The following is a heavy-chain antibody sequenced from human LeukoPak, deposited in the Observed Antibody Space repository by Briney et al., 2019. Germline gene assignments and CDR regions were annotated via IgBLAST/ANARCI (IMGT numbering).Heavy chain of an antibody. V-gene: IGHV1-2*02. J-gene: IGHJ3*02. CDR1: GYTFTGYY. D-gene: IGHD2-2*01. Sequence: ASVKVSCKASGYTFTGYYMHWVRQALGKGLGWWGWFNPNSGGTNYAQKFQGRVTMTRDTSISTAYMELSRLRSDDTAVYYCARPSGYCSSTSCYGDAFDIWGQGTMVTVSS. CDR2: FNPNSGGT. CDR3: ARPSGYCSSTSCYGDAFDI.